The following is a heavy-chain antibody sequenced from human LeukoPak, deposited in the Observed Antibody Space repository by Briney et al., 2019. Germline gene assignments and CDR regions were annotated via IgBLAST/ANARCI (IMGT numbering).Heavy chain of an antibody. V-gene: IGHV5-51*01. Sequence: GDPLKISGKGSGYSFTSYWCGWVRQLPGKGLEWMGLIYPGDSDTRYSTSFQAHVTFSADKSISTAYLKWTSRKASDTAMYYCASPKAARSIDACDIWGQGPMVTVPS. CDR3: ASPKAARSIDACDI. CDR2: IYPGDSDT. J-gene: IGHJ3*02. CDR1: GYSFTSYW. D-gene: IGHD6-6*01.